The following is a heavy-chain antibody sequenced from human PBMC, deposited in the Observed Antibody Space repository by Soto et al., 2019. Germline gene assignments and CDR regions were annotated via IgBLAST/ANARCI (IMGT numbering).Heavy chain of an antibody. V-gene: IGHV4-61*01. J-gene: IGHJ3*02. CDR3: ARDCSSSGWCVAHGLDI. D-gene: IGHD6-19*01. Sequence: QVQLQESGPGQVKPSETLSLTCIVSGGSVSSGSYYWTWVRQPPGKGLGWIGYIYYSGSTKYNPSLKTRITISVDTPKNQFSLKLNSVTAADTAVYYCARDCSSSGWCVAHGLDICGQGTMVTVSS. CDR1: GGSVSSGSYY. CDR2: IYYSGST.